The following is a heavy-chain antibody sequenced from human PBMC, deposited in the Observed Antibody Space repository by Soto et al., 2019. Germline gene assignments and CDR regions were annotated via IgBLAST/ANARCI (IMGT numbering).Heavy chain of an antibody. Sequence: SETLSLTCTVSGGSISSSSYYWGWIRQPPGKGLEWIGSIYYSGSTYYNPSLKSRVTISVDTSKNQFSLKLSSVTAADTAVYYCARLAIRFPNPYYFDYWGQGTLVTVSS. CDR3: ARLAIRFPNPYYFDY. V-gene: IGHV4-39*01. CDR1: GGSISSSSYY. D-gene: IGHD3-3*01. J-gene: IGHJ4*02. CDR2: IYYSGST.